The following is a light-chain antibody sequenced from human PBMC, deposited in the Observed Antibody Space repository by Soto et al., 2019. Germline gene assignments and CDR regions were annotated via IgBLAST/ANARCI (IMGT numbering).Light chain of an antibody. J-gene: IGLJ1*01. CDR2: DVS. Sequence: QSALPQPASVSGSRGQSITISCTRTSSDVGRYNYVSWFQQHPGKVPKLIIYDVSNSPSGVSDRISGSKSGNTASLTISGLHPEDEADYYCSSFTSSSTFVFGTGTKVTVL. V-gene: IGLV2-14*03. CDR1: SSDVGRYNY. CDR3: SSFTSSSTFV.